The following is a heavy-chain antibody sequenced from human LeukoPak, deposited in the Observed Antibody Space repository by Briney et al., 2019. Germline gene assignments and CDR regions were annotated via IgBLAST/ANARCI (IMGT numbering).Heavy chain of an antibody. D-gene: IGHD1-1*01. CDR1: GFTFSSWS. CDR3: ARAVTWNDVWFDS. Sequence: QPGGSLRLSCAASGFTFSSWSMNWVRQAPGKGLEWLSYISSGSSPIYYADSVKGRFTISRDNSKNTLYVQMNSLRAEDTAVYYCARAVTWNDVWFDSWGQGTLVTVSS. J-gene: IGHJ5*01. CDR2: ISSGSSPI. V-gene: IGHV3-48*01.